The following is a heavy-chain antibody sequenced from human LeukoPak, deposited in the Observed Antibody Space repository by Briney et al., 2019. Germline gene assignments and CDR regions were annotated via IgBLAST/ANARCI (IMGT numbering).Heavy chain of an antibody. V-gene: IGHV3-11*01. CDR3: ARVLASDAFGI. CDR2: ISSGSTI. J-gene: IGHJ3*02. D-gene: IGHD6-13*01. CDR1: GFTFSDYY. Sequence: AGGSLRLSCTASGFTFSDYYMSWIRQAPGKGLEWVSYISSGSTIYYADSVKGRFTVSRDNAKNSLYLQMNSLGAEDTAVYYCARVLASDAFGIWGQGTMVTVSS.